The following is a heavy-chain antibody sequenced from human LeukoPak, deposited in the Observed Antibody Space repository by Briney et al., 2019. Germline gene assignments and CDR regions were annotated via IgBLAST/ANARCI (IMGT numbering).Heavy chain of an antibody. J-gene: IGHJ4*02. CDR3: ARSTGQGGPYYFDS. Sequence: GGSLRLSCAASGFTFETYSMNCIRQAPGKGLQWVASISGGSTYIYYPDAMRGRFTISRDNAKNSVFLQVNNLRGDDTAVYYCARSTGQGGPYYFDSWGQGTLVIVAS. D-gene: IGHD1-1*01. CDR1: GFTFETYS. CDR2: ISGGSTYI. V-gene: IGHV3-21*06.